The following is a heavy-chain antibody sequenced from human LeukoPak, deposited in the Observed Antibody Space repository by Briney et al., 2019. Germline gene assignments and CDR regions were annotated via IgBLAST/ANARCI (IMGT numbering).Heavy chain of an antibody. Sequence: GESLKISCNGSGYSFTNYWIGWVRQLPGKGLEWMGIIYPTDSDTRYSPSFEGQVTISADKSITTAYLQWSRLRTSDTAMYYCARQGPYGHYDYWGQGTLVTVSS. CDR2: IYPTDSDT. CDR3: ARQGPYGHYDY. CDR1: GYSFTNYW. J-gene: IGHJ4*02. V-gene: IGHV5-51*01. D-gene: IGHD4-17*01.